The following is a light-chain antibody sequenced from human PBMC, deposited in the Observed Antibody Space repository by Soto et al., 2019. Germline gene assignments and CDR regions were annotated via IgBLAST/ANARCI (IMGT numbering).Light chain of an antibody. CDR2: DAS. V-gene: IGKV3-11*01. CDR3: QQRSNWPIT. Sequence: LTQSPGTLSLSPGERATLSCRASQSVSSSYLAWYQQKPGQAPRLLIYDASNRATGIPARFSGSGSGTDFTLTISSLEPEDFAVYYCQQRSNWPITFGQGTRLEIK. CDR1: QSVSSSY. J-gene: IGKJ5*01.